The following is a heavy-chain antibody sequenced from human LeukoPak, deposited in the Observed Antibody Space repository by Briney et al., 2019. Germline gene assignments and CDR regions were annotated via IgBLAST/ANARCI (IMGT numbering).Heavy chain of an antibody. J-gene: IGHJ6*02. CDR1: GGSISSGGYY. CDR3: AKDDWDRLGGDQPSGMDV. V-gene: IGHV4-31*03. D-gene: IGHD3-9*01. CDR2: IYYSGST. Sequence: PSQTLSLTCTVSGGSISSGGYYWSWIRQHPGKGLEWIGYIYYSGSTYYNPSLKSRVTISVDTSKNQFSLKLSSVTAADTAVYYCAKDDWDRLGGDQPSGMDVWGQGTTVTVSS.